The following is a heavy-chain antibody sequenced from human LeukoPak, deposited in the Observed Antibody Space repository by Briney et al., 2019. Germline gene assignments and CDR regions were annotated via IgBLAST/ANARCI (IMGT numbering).Heavy chain of an antibody. CDR1: GGSFSGYY. J-gene: IGHJ4*02. CDR2: INHSGST. Sequence: SETLSLTCAVYGGSFSGYYWSWIRQPPGKGLEWIGEINHSGSTNYNPSLKSRVAISVDTSKNQFSLNLSSLTAADTAVYYCARFGVAAAAFDYWGQGTLVTVSS. CDR3: ARFGVAAAAFDY. D-gene: IGHD6-13*01. V-gene: IGHV4-34*01.